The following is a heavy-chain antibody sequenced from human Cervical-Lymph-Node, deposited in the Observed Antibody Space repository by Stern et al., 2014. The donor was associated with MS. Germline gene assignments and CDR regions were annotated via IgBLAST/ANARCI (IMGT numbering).Heavy chain of an antibody. CDR3: ARDLRQLGGAFDI. CDR2: INAGNGNT. CDR1: GYTFTSYA. J-gene: IGHJ3*02. D-gene: IGHD3-3*01. V-gene: IGHV1-3*01. Sequence: QVQLVQSGAEVKKPGASVKVSCKASGYTFTSYAMHWVRQAPGQRLEWMGWINAGNGNTKYSQKFQGRVTITRDTSASTAYMELSSLRSEDTAVYYCARDLRQLGGAFDIWGQGTMVTVSS.